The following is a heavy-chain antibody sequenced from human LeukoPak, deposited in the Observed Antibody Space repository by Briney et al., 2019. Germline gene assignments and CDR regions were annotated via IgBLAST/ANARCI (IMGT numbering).Heavy chain of an antibody. Sequence: GGSLRLSCAASGFTFSSSAMSWVRQAPGKGLEWVSAISNNGGYTYYADSVQGRFTISRDNSKSTLCLQMNSLRAEDTAVYYCAKGGQWLVVWGQGTMVTVSS. CDR3: AKGGQWLVV. V-gene: IGHV3-23*01. D-gene: IGHD6-19*01. CDR1: GFTFSSSA. J-gene: IGHJ3*01. CDR2: ISNNGGYT.